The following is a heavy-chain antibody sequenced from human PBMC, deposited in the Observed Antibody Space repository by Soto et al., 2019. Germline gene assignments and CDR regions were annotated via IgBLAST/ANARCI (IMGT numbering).Heavy chain of an antibody. CDR2: IKHDGYEN. J-gene: IGHJ6*02. CDR1: GFMFGTYW. V-gene: IGHV3-7*01. CDR3: VRATRSWSHYYYHGMDV. D-gene: IGHD6-13*01. Sequence: VQLVESGGDSVQPGGSLRLSCEASGFMFGTYWMSWVRQAPGKGLEWVANIKHDGYENFFGDSVKGRFTSSRDNAKNSLYLEMNDLRVDDTGVYYCVRATRSWSHYYYHGMDVWGQGTTVTV.